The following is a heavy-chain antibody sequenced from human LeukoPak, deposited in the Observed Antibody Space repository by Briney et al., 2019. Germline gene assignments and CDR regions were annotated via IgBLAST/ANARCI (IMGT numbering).Heavy chain of an antibody. V-gene: IGHV3-23*01. Sequence: GGSLRLSCAASGFTFSSYAMSWVRQAPGKGLEWVSAISGSGGSTYCADSVKGRFTISRDNSKNTLYLQMNSLRAEDTAVYYCAKESSSGVSSGYFDYWGQGTLVTVSS. J-gene: IGHJ4*02. CDR1: GFTFSSYA. CDR3: AKESSSGVSSGYFDY. CDR2: ISGSGGST. D-gene: IGHD6-19*01.